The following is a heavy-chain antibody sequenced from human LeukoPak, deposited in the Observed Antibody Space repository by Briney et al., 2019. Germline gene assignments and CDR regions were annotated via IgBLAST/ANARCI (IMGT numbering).Heavy chain of an antibody. Sequence: GGSLRLSCAASGFTFNDYRMHWVRQAPGKGLVWVSLIYSGGSTYYADSVRGRFTISRDNSKNTLCLQMNSLRAEDTAVYYCATTRYDAFDIWGQGTMVTVSS. V-gene: IGHV3-53*01. J-gene: IGHJ3*02. CDR1: GFTFNDYR. D-gene: IGHD4-17*01. CDR3: ATTRYDAFDI. CDR2: IYSGGST.